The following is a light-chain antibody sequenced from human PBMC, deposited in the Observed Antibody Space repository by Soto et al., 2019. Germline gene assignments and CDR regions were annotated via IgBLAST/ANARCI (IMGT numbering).Light chain of an antibody. Sequence: EIVLTQSPGTLSLSPGERATLSCRASQTGRTKYIAWYQQKPGQAPRLLMYASSNRATGIPDRFSGSGSGTDFTLTISRLEPEDFAVYYCQTYGHSWTFGQGTKVEIK. J-gene: IGKJ1*01. CDR1: QTGRTKY. CDR2: ASS. CDR3: QTYGHSWT. V-gene: IGKV3-20*01.